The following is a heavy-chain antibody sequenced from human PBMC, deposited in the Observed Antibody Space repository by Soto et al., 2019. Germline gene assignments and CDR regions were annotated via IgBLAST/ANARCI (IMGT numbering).Heavy chain of an antibody. V-gene: IGHV3-49*03. CDR1: GFTFGDYA. CDR2: IRSKAYGGTT. Sequence: GSLRLSCTASGFTFGDYAMSWFRQAPGKGLEWVGFIRSKAYGGTTEYAASVKGRFTISRDDSKSIAYLQMNSLKTEDTAVYYCTRDESSGYYDCSGYYPKTDYYYYYGMDVWGQGTTVTVSS. D-gene: IGHD3-22*01. J-gene: IGHJ6*02. CDR3: TRDESSGYYDCSGYYPKTDYYYYYGMDV.